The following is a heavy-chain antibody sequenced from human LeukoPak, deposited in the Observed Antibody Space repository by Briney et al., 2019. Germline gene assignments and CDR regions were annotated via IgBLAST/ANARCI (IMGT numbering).Heavy chain of an antibody. CDR1: GYTFTSYG. Sequence: ASVKVSRKASGYTFTSYGITWVRQAPGQGLEWMGWISAYNGHTNYAQKFQGRVTMTTDTSTRTAYMELRSLRSDDTAIYFCARDVTPVVVPAPDYWGQGTLVTVSS. J-gene: IGHJ4*02. D-gene: IGHD2-2*01. CDR2: ISAYNGHT. V-gene: IGHV1-18*01. CDR3: ARDVTPVVVPAPDY.